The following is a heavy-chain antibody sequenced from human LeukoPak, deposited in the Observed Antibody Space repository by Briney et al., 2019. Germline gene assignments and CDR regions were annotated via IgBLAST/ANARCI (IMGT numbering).Heavy chain of an antibody. CDR1: GFTFSSYG. CDR2: IWYDGSNK. J-gene: IGHJ3*02. D-gene: IGHD6-13*01. V-gene: IGHV3-33*01. CDR3: ARSPGGMYSSSWPDASDI. Sequence: GRSLRLSCAASGFTFSSYGMHWVRQAPGKGLEWVAVIWYDGSNKYYADSVKGRFTISRDNSKNTLYLQMNSLRAEDTAVYYCARSPGGMYSSSWPDASDIWGQGTMVTVSS.